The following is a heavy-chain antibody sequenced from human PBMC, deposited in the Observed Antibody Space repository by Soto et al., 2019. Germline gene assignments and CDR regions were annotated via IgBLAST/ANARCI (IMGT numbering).Heavy chain of an antibody. Sequence: EVQLVESGGGFVQPGRSLRLSCTGSGFTFGDYAVSWFRQAPGKGLECVGFIRSKAYGETTDYAASVKGRFTISRDDSRTIAYLRMNSLKTEDTATYYCSRGFYANTSYPRFDFWGQGTLVTVSS. J-gene: IGHJ4*02. CDR3: SRGFYANTSYPRFDF. V-gene: IGHV3-49*03. D-gene: IGHD2-21*01. CDR1: GFTFGDYA. CDR2: IRSKAYGETT.